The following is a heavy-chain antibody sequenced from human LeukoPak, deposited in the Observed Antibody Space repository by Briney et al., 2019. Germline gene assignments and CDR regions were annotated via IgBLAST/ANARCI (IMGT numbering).Heavy chain of an antibody. CDR3: ANEHLGMWELSFFVY. J-gene: IGHJ4*02. Sequence: GGSLRISCAASGLTFSSYAMSWVRHALGNGLNWVSAISGSGGSTYYADSVKGRFTISRDNSKNTLYLQMNSLRAEDTAVYYCANEHLGMWELSFFVYWGQGTLVPVSS. D-gene: IGHD1-26*01. V-gene: IGHV3-23*01. CDR2: ISGSGGST. CDR1: GLTFSSYA.